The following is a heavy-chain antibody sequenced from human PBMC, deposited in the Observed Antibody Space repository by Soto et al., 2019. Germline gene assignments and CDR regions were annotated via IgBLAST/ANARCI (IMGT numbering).Heavy chain of an antibody. V-gene: IGHV1-8*01. D-gene: IGHD3-10*01. CDR2: MNPNSGNT. Sequence: APVKVSCKASGYTFTRYDINWVRQATGRGLEWMGWMNPNSGNTGYAQKFQGRVTMTRNTSISTAYMELSSLRSEDTAVYYCARGVTMVRGAPPGYWGQGALVTVSS. J-gene: IGHJ4*02. CDR1: GYTFTRYD. CDR3: ARGVTMVRGAPPGY.